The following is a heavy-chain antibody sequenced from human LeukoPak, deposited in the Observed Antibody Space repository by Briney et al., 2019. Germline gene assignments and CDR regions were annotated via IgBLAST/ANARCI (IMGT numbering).Heavy chain of an antibody. V-gene: IGHV3-48*01. CDR3: ARDREPEGMDV. J-gene: IGHJ6*04. CDR1: GFTFSTYS. Sequence: GGSLRLSCAASGFTFSTYSMNWVRQAPGKGLEWVSYISSSSSTIYYADSVKGRFTISRDNAKNSLYLQMNSLRAEDTAIYYCARDREPEGMDVWGKGTTVTVSS. D-gene: IGHD1-14*01. CDR2: ISSSSSTI.